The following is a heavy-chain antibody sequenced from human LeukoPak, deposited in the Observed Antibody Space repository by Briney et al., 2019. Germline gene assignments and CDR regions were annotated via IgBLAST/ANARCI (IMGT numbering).Heavy chain of an antibody. V-gene: IGHV3-23*01. CDR2: ISGSGGST. D-gene: IGHD3-3*01. CDR1: GFTFSSYA. CDR3: ARDSVFDYDFWSGSLRHAFDI. J-gene: IGHJ3*02. Sequence: HPGGSLRLSCAASGFTFSSYAMSWVRQAPGKGLEWVSVISGSGGSTYYADSVKGRFTISRDNSKNTLYLQMNSLRAEDTAVYYCARDSVFDYDFWSGSLRHAFDIWGQGTMVTVSS.